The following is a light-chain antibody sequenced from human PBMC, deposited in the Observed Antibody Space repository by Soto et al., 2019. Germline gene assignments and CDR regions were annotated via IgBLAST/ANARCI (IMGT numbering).Light chain of an antibody. CDR3: QQYHSYWT. CDR2: DAS. Sequence: DFQITQSPSTLSASVGDRVTITCRASQNIRSRLAWIQQKPGKAPKLLIYDASSLESGVPPRFSGSGSGTEFTLTISSLQTDDFSTYYCQQYHSYWTFGQGTKVDIK. CDR1: QNIRSR. J-gene: IGKJ1*01. V-gene: IGKV1-5*01.